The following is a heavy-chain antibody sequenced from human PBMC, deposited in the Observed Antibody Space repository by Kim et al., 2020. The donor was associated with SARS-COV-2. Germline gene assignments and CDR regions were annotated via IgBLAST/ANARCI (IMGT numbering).Heavy chain of an antibody. Sequence: SETLSLTCAVSGGSISSSNWWSWVRQPPGKGLEWIGEIYHSGSTNYNPSLKSRVTISVDKSKNQFSLKLSSVTAADTAVYYCASLPSNYCGGDCYYWGQGTLVTVSS. CDR3: ASLPSNYCGGDCYY. J-gene: IGHJ4*02. CDR1: GGSISSSNW. CDR2: IYHSGST. V-gene: IGHV4-4*02. D-gene: IGHD2-21*02.